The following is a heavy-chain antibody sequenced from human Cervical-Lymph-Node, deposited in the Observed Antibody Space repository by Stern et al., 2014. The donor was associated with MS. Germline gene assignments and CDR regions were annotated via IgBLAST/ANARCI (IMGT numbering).Heavy chain of an antibody. CDR2: INSDGSST. D-gene: IGHD3-3*01. J-gene: IGHJ4*02. CDR3: ASGSTYYDFWSGYSYYFDY. CDR1: GFTFSSYW. Sequence: EVQLVESGGGLVQPGGSLRLSCAASGFTFSSYWMHWVRQAPGKGLVWVSRINSDGSSTSYADSVKGRFTISRDNAKNTLYLQMNSLRAEDTAVYYCASGSTYYDFWSGYSYYFDYWGQGTLVTVSS. V-gene: IGHV3-74*02.